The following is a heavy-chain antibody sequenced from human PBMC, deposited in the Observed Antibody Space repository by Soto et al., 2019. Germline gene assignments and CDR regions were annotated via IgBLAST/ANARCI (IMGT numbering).Heavy chain of an antibody. J-gene: IGHJ4*02. V-gene: IGHV3-30*03. CDR1: GFPFSSYG. CDR3: AGGQYYFDY. Sequence: QVQLVESGGGVVQPGRSLRLSCAASGFPFSSYGMHWVRQAPGKGLEWVAHISYDGSNKHYTDSVKGRFTIYRDNSKNMLYLQMSSLRAEDTGVYYCAGGQYYFDYCGQGTRVSVSS. CDR2: ISYDGSNK. D-gene: IGHD2-15*01.